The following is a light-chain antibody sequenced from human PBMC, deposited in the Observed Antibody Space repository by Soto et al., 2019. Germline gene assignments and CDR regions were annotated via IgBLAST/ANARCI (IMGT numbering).Light chain of an antibody. CDR1: KNDIGVYDF. CDR2: EVV. CDR3: KSYACSTNYV. J-gene: IGLJ1*01. V-gene: IGLV2-8*01. Sequence: QSARAHPPSATWYLGQAVTISCTRTKNDIGVYDFVSWYQHHPGKAPRLIIYEVVQRPSGVPDRFSGSKSGNTASLTVSGLQAADEADYFCKSYACSTNYVFCSGTKVTVL.